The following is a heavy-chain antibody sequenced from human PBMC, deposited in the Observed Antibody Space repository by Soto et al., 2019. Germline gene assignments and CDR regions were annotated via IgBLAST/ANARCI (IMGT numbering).Heavy chain of an antibody. CDR1: GFTFSSYW. CDR2: IKQDGREK. CDR3: AREDSSGWYGYYFDY. J-gene: IGHJ4*02. V-gene: IGHV3-7*05. D-gene: IGHD6-19*01. Sequence: EVQLVESGGGLVQPGGSLRLSCAASGFTFSSYWMSWVRQAPGKGLEWVANIKQDGREKYYVDSVKGRFTISRDNAKNSRYLQMNSLRAEDTAVYYCAREDSSGWYGYYFDYWGQGTLVTVSS.